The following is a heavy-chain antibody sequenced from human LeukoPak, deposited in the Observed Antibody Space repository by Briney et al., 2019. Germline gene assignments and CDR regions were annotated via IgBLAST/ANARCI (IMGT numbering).Heavy chain of an antibody. CDR2: ISSSSSYI. Sequence: GGSLRLSCAATGFTFSSYSMNWVRQAPGKGLEWVSSISSSSSYIYYADSVKGRFTISRDNAKNSLYLQMNSLRAEDTAVYYCARGYCSGGSCYAFDYWGQGTLVTVSS. CDR3: ARGYCSGGSCYAFDY. D-gene: IGHD2-15*01. J-gene: IGHJ4*02. V-gene: IGHV3-21*01. CDR1: GFTFSSYS.